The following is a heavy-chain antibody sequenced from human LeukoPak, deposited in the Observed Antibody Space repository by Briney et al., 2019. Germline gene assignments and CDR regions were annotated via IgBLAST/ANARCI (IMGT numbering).Heavy chain of an antibody. CDR2: IYSGYST. J-gene: IGHJ4*02. Sequence: GGSLRLSCAASGFTVSSNYMSWVRQAPGKGLEWVSVIYSGYSTYYADSVKGRFTISRDNSKNTLYLQMNSLRAEDTAVYYCAGVRIEMATAYSDYWGQGTLVTVSS. D-gene: IGHD5-24*01. CDR1: GFTVSSNY. V-gene: IGHV3-66*01. CDR3: AGVRIEMATAYSDY.